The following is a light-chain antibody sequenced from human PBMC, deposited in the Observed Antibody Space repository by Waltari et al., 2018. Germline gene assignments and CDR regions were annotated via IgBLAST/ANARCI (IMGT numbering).Light chain of an antibody. Sequence: QAGLTQPPSVSKGLRQTATLPCTGDSNTVAKQGAAWVRHHQGHPPRLVSYMNNDRPSGISERLSGSRSGNTASLTITGLQPEDEADYYCSTWDSSLNAWVFGGGTKLTVL. V-gene: IGLV10-54*01. CDR1: SNTVAKQG. CDR3: STWDSSLNAWV. CDR2: MNN. J-gene: IGLJ3*02.